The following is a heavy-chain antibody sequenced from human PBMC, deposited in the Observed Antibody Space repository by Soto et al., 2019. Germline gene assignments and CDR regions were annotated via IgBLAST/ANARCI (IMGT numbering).Heavy chain of an antibody. J-gene: IGHJ5*02. Sequence: SETLSLTCAVYGGSFSGYYWSWIRQPPGKGLEWIGEINHSGSTNYNPSLKRRVTISVDTSKNQFSLKLSSVTAADTAVYSCARVVGNSYQLLLGGWFDPWGQGTLVTVSS. V-gene: IGHV4-34*01. CDR3: ARVVGNSYQLLLGGWFDP. CDR2: INHSGST. CDR1: GGSFSGYY. D-gene: IGHD2-2*01.